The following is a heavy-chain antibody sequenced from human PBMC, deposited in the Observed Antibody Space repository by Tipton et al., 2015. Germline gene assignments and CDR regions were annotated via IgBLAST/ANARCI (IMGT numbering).Heavy chain of an antibody. CDR3: ARDLEHGMDV. Sequence: LRLSCTVSGGSVTSGSYYWSWIRQPPGKGLEWIGYISYTDGAPYNPALKSRVTISVDTSKNQFSLTLNSVAAADTAVYYCARDLEHGMDVWGHGTTVTVSS. J-gene: IGHJ6*02. CDR2: ISYTDGA. CDR1: GGSVTSGSYY. D-gene: IGHD5-24*01. V-gene: IGHV4-61*01.